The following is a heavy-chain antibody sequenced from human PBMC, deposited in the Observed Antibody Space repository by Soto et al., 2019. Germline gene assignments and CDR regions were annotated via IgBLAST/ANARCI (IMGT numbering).Heavy chain of an antibody. V-gene: IGHV3-7*01. CDR3: ARERFVGCSSTSCYKPPFDY. D-gene: IGHD2-2*02. CDR1: GFTFSSYW. J-gene: IGHJ4*02. CDR2: IKQDGSEK. Sequence: GGSLRLSCAASGFTFSSYWMSWVRQAPGKGLEWVANIKQDGSEKYYVDSVKGRFTISRDNAKNSLYLQMNSLRAEDTAVYYCARERFVGCSSTSCYKPPFDYWGQGTLVTVSS.